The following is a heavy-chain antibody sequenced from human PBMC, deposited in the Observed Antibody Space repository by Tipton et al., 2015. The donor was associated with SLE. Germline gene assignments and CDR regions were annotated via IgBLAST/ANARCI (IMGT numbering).Heavy chain of an antibody. J-gene: IGHJ4*02. Sequence: SLRLSCAASGFTFSSYAMSWVRQAPGKGLEWVSIIYSGGSTYYADSVKGRFTISRDNSKNTLFLQMNSLRAEDTALYYCAKAYSSSWSYWGQGPLVTVSS. D-gene: IGHD6-13*01. CDR2: IIYSGGST. V-gene: IGHV3-23*03. CDR3: AKAYSSSWSY. CDR1: GFTFSSYA.